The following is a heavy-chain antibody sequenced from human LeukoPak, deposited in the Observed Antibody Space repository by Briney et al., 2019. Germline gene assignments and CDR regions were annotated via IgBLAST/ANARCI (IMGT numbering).Heavy chain of an antibody. CDR2: IYHSGST. CDR1: GYSISSGYY. Sequence: SETLSLTCAVSGYSISSGYYWGWIRQPPGKGLEWIGSIYHSGSTYYNPSLKSRVTISVDTSKNQFSLKLSSVTAADTAVYYCAGRPKPGIAVAVTDYWGQGTLVTVSS. CDR3: AGRPKPGIAVAVTDY. V-gene: IGHV4-38-2*01. J-gene: IGHJ4*02. D-gene: IGHD6-19*01.